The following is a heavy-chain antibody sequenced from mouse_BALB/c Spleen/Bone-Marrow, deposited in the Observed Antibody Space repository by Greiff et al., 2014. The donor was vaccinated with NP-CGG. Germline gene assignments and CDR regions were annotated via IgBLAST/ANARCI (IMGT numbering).Heavy chain of an antibody. Sequence: VQLQQSGAELVKPGASVKLSCTASSFNIKDTYMHWVKQRPEQGLEWIGRIDPANGNTKYDPKFQGKATITADTSSNTAYLQLSSLTSEDTAVYYCARYYYGSSYFDYWGQGTTLTVSS. CDR1: SFNIKDTY. CDR2: IDPANGNT. CDR3: ARYYYGSSYFDY. D-gene: IGHD1-1*01. V-gene: IGHV14-3*02. J-gene: IGHJ2*01.